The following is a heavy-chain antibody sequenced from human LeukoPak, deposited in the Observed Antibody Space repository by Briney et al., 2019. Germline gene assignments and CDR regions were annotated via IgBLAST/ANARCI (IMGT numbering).Heavy chain of an antibody. D-gene: IGHD2-2*01. CDR3: ARAGRYCSSTSCWRYFQH. Sequence: SSETLSLTCAVYGGSFSGYYWSWIRQPPGKGREWIGEINHSGSTNYNPSLKRRVTISVDTSKNQFSLKLSSVTAADTAVYYCARAGRYCSSTSCWRYFQHWGQGTLVTVSS. J-gene: IGHJ1*01. CDR1: GGSFSGYY. V-gene: IGHV4-34*01. CDR2: INHSGST.